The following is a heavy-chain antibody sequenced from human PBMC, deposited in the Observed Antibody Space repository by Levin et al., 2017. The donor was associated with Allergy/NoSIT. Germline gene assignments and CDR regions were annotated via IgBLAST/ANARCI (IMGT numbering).Heavy chain of an antibody. V-gene: IGHV3-30*18. CDR2: ISYDESDK. CDR1: GFSFRSFG. Sequence: AGGSLRLSCAASGFSFRSFGMHWVRQAPGKGLEWVAVISYDESDKFYADSVKGRFTISRDNTRNTPYLQMNSLRREDAAVYYCAKDVVFGTICCSLDFWGQGTLVTVSS. J-gene: IGHJ4*02. CDR3: AKDVVFGTICCSLDF. D-gene: IGHD2-2*01.